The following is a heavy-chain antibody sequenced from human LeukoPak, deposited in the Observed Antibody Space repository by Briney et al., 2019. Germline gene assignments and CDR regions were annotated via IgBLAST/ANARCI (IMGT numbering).Heavy chain of an antibody. CDR2: IYNSGST. D-gene: IGHD3-10*01. CDR3: ARSHHYGSGGYSYYFDY. V-gene: IGHV4-59*08. CDR1: GDSISSYY. Sequence: SETLSLTCTISGDSISSYYWSWLRQPPGKGLEWIGYIYNSGSTEYNPSLKSRVTISIDTSKKQFSLRLSSVTAADTPVYYCARSHHYGSGGYSYYFDYWGQGTLVTVSS. J-gene: IGHJ4*02.